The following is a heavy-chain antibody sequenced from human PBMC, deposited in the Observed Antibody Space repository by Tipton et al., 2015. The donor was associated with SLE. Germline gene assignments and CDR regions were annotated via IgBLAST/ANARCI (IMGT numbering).Heavy chain of an antibody. J-gene: IGHJ6*02. V-gene: IGHV4-34*01. CDR3: AGGLSSSRVRWYYYGMDV. D-gene: IGHD6-6*01. CDR2: INHSGST. CDR1: GGSISSHY. Sequence: TLSLTCTVSGGSISSHYWSWIRQPPGKGLGWIGEINHSGSTNSIPSLKSRVTISVDTSKNQFSLKLSSVTAADTAVYYCAGGLSSSRVRWYYYGMDVWGQGTTVTVSS.